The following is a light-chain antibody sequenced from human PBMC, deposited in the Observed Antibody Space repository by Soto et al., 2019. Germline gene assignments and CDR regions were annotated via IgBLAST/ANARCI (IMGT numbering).Light chain of an antibody. Sequence: IVLTQSPGTLSLSPGVRTTLSCRASQSISRYLAWYQQKPGQGPRLLIYGASSRATGIPDRFSGSGSVTDFTLTISRLEPEDFAVYYCQQYRSSPLTFGGGTKVEIK. CDR1: QSISRY. J-gene: IGKJ4*01. V-gene: IGKV3-20*01. CDR3: QQYRSSPLT. CDR2: GAS.